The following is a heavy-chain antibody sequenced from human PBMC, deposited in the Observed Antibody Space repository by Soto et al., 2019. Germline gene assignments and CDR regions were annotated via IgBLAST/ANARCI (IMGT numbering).Heavy chain of an antibody. CDR3: ARATQLHNDYGDYGPPGWFDP. D-gene: IGHD4-17*01. V-gene: IGHV4-30-2*01. CDR1: GGSISSGGYS. CDR2: IYHSGST. Sequence: QLQLQESGSGLVKPSQTLSLTCAVSGGSISSGGYSWSWIRQPPGKGLEWIGYIYHSGSTYYNPSLKSRVTISVDRSKNQFSLKLSSVTAADTAVYYCARATQLHNDYGDYGPPGWFDPWGQGTLVTVSS. J-gene: IGHJ5*02.